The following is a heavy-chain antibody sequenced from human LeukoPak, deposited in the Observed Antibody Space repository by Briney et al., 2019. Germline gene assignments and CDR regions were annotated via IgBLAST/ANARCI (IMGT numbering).Heavy chain of an antibody. CDR3: AKSSSNGPFDY. D-gene: IGHD5-18*01. V-gene: IGHV3-23*01. CDR2: ISGSGGST. CDR1: GFTFTSYA. J-gene: IGHJ4*02. Sequence: GGSLRLSCAASGFTFTSYAMSWVRQAPGKGLEWVSAISGSGGSTYYADSVKGRFTISKDNSKNALYLQMNSLRVEDTAVYSCAKSSSNGPFDYWGQGTLVTVSS.